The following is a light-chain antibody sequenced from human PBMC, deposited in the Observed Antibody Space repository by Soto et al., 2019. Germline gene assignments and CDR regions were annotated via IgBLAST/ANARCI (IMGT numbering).Light chain of an antibody. J-gene: IGKJ3*01. CDR3: QQLNSFPIP. CDR2: AAS. CDR1: QGISSF. Sequence: IQLIQSPSSLSASVGDRVTITCRASQGISSFLAWYQQKPGKAPKLLIYAASTLQSGVPSRFSGSGSGTDFTLTISSLQPEDFATYYCQQLNSFPIPFGPGTKVDIK. V-gene: IGKV1-9*01.